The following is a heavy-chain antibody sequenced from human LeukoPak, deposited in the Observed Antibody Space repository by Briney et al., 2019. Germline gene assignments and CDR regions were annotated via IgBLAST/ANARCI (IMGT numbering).Heavy chain of an antibody. CDR3: AGHDPQYGAKTWYFDL. V-gene: IGHV4-59*08. CDR1: GGSISSYY. D-gene: IGHD4-17*01. Sequence: PSETLSLTCTVSGGSISSYYWSWIRQPPGKGLEWIGYIYYSGSTNYNPSLKSRVTISVDTSKNQFSLKLSSVTAADTAVYYCAGHDPQYGAKTWYFDLWGRGTLVTVSS. CDR2: IYYSGST. J-gene: IGHJ2*01.